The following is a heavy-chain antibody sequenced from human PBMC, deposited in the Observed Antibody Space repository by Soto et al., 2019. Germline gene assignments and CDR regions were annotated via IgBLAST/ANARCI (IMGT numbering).Heavy chain of an antibody. J-gene: IGHJ4*02. Sequence: RLSCAASGFIFSSYWMNWVRQAPGKGLEWVASINQDGREKYYVDSVKGRFTISRDNAKNSLYLQVNSLRAEDTAVYYCARDGEEAGLYFDYWGQGTLVTVSS. CDR3: ARDGEEAGLYFDY. V-gene: IGHV3-7*01. D-gene: IGHD6-19*01. CDR1: GFIFSSYW. CDR2: INQDGREK.